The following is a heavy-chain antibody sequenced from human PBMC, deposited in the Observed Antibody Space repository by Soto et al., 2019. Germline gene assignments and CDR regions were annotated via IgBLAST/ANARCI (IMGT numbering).Heavy chain of an antibody. V-gene: IGHV3-7*01. D-gene: IGHD3-3*02. CDR1: GFTFSSYW. CDR2: IKQDGSEK. Sequence: PGGSLRLSCAASGFTFSSYWMSWVCQAPGKGLEWVANIKQDGSEKYYVDSVKGRFTISRDNAKKSLYLQMNSLRAEDTAVYYCAREDHLSYYMDVWGKGTTVTVSS. J-gene: IGHJ6*03. CDR3: AREDHLSYYMDV.